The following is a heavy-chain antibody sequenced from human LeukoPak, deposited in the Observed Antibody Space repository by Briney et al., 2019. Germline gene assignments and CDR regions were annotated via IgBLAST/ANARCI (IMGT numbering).Heavy chain of an antibody. CDR1: GGSISSSSYY. CDR3: ARLPGTSLSHNWFDS. D-gene: IGHD2-2*01. CDR2: IYYSGST. Sequence: SETLSLTCTVSGGSISSSSYYWGWIRQPPGKGLEWIGSIYYSGSTYYNPSLKSRVTISVDTSKNQFSLKLSSVTATDTAVYYCARLPGTSLSHNWFDSWGQGTLVTVSS. J-gene: IGHJ5*01. V-gene: IGHV4-39*01.